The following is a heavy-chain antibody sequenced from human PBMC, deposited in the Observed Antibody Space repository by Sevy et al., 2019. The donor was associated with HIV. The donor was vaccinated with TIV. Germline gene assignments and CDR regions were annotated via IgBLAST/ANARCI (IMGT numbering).Heavy chain of an antibody. CDR3: VKGYSAWVYYFDY. D-gene: IGHD6-19*01. J-gene: IGHJ4*02. CDR2: LRYDGTTK. V-gene: IGHV3-30*02. CDR1: GFILSTSG. Sequence: GGSLRLSCAASGFILSTSGMHWVRQTPGKGLEWVAFLRYDGTTKYYADSTEGRFSISRDDAKNTLYLQMSSLRDEDTAVYYCVKGYSAWVYYFDYWGQGSRVTVSS.